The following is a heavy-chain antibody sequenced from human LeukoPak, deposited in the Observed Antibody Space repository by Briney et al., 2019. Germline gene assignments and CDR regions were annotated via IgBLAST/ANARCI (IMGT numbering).Heavy chain of an antibody. Sequence: GGSLRLSCAASGFTVSSNYMSWVRQAPGKGLEWVSVIYSGGSTYYADSVKGRFTISRDNSKNTLYLQMNSLRAEDRAIYYCASTRSGSYFDYWGQGTLVTVSS. V-gene: IGHV3-66*01. CDR1: GFTVSSNY. D-gene: IGHD3-3*01. CDR2: IYSGGST. CDR3: ASTRSGSYFDY. J-gene: IGHJ4*02.